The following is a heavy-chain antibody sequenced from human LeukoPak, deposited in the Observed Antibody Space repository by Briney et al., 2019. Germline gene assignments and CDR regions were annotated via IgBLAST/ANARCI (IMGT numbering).Heavy chain of an antibody. CDR2: IYTSGST. Sequence: SETLSLTCTVSGGSISSGSYYWSWIRQPAGKGLEWIGRIYTSGSTNYNPSLKSRVTMSVDTSKNQFSLKLSSVTAADTAVYYCARGMESYFRTTAYYYYMDVWGKGTTVTVSS. CDR1: GGSISSGSYY. D-gene: IGHD1-7*01. CDR3: ARGMESYFRTTAYYYYMDV. V-gene: IGHV4-61*02. J-gene: IGHJ6*03.